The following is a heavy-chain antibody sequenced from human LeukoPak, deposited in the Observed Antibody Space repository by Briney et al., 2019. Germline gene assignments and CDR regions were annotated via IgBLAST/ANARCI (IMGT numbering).Heavy chain of an antibody. CDR2: INPNSGGT. Sequence: ASVKVSCKASGYTFTSYGISWVRQAPGQGLEWMGWINPNSGGTNYAQKFQGRVTMTRDTSISTAYMELSRLRSDDTAVYYCARGGSAMGQKYFDYWGQGTLVTVSS. J-gene: IGHJ4*02. V-gene: IGHV1-2*02. CDR3: ARGGSAMGQKYFDY. CDR1: GYTFTSYG. D-gene: IGHD2-15*01.